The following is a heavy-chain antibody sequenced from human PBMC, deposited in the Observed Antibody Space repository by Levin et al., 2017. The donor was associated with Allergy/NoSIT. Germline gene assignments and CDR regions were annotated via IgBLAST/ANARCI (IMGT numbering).Heavy chain of an antibody. Sequence: ASVKVSCKASGYTFPVYYIHWVRQAPGQGLEWMGWINPDSGATNYAQKFQGRVTMTRDTSINTAYMELSRLRYDDTAVYSCVRDRRGAFDSWGLGTLVTVSS. J-gene: IGHJ4*02. D-gene: IGHD3-16*01. CDR2: INPDSGAT. CDR3: VRDRRGAFDS. V-gene: IGHV1-2*02. CDR1: GYTFPVYY.